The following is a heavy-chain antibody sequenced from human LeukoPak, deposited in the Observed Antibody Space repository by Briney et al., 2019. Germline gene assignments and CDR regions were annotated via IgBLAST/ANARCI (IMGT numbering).Heavy chain of an antibody. Sequence: SETLSLTCTVSGGSISSSSYYWGWIRQPPGKGLEWIGRIYYSGSTYYNPSLKSRVTISVDTSKNQFSLKLSSVTAADTAVYYCARIYAAAGALYYFDYWGQGTLVTVSS. CDR1: GGSISSSSYY. V-gene: IGHV4-39*07. CDR3: ARIYAAAGALYYFDY. D-gene: IGHD6-13*01. CDR2: IYYSGST. J-gene: IGHJ4*02.